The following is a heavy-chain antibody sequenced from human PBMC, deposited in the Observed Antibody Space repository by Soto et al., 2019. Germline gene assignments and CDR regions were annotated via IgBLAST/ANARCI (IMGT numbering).Heavy chain of an antibody. D-gene: IGHD3-3*01. J-gene: IGHJ4*02. Sequence: ASVKVSCKASGYTFTSYYMHWVRQAPGQGLEWMGIINPSGGSTSYAQKFQGRVTMTRDTSTSTVYMELSSLRSEDTAVYYCAISRNVLRFLEWFFDYWGQGTLVTV. CDR2: INPSGGST. CDR1: GYTFTSYY. CDR3: AISRNVLRFLEWFFDY. V-gene: IGHV1-46*01.